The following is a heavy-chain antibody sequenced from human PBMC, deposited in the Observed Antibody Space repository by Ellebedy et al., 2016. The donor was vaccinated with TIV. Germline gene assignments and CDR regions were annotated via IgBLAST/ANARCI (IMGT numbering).Heavy chain of an antibody. J-gene: IGHJ3*02. D-gene: IGHD6-19*01. CDR3: ARDSKKGWAFDI. CDR1: GGSINTYY. Sequence: SETLSLTCTVSGGSINTYYWTWIRQPPGKGLEYIGYVHYTGNTDYNPSLKSRVTLSVDSFKNQFSLRLNSVTAADTAVYYCARDSKKGWAFDIWGQGTMVTVSS. CDR2: VHYTGNT. V-gene: IGHV4-59*12.